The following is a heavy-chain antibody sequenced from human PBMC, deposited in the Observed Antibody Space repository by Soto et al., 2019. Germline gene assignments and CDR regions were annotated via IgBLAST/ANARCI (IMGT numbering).Heavy chain of an antibody. Sequence: PSETLSLTCAVSDGSISSGGYSWTWIRQPPGKGLEWIGYIYHSGSTYYNPSLKSRVTISVDRSKNQFSLKLSSVTAAVTAVDYCARVHDYWSQGTLDTVSS. CDR2: IYHSGST. V-gene: IGHV4-30-2*01. J-gene: IGHJ4*02. CDR3: ARVHDY. CDR1: DGSISSGGYS.